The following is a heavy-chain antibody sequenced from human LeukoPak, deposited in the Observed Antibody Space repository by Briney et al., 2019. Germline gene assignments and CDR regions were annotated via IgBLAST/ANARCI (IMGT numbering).Heavy chain of an antibody. CDR2: ISYSGNT. J-gene: IGHJ6*03. V-gene: IGHV4-30-4*07. D-gene: IGHD3-10*01. Sequence: SETLSLTCAVSGVSISSGGYSWTWIRQPPGKGLEWIGYISYSGNTYYNPSLKSRVTISVDTSKNQFSLKLSSVTAADTAVYYCARETPYYYGSGGSTKIRYYYYMDVWGKGTTVTISS. CDR3: ARETPYYYGSGGSTKIRYYYYMDV. CDR1: GVSISSGGYS.